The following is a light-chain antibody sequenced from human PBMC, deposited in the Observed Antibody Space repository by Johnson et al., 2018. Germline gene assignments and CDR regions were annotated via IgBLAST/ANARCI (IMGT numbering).Light chain of an antibody. CDR3: GTWGSSLSAGNG. V-gene: IGLV1-51*02. CDR1: SSNIGNNY. Sequence: QSVLTQPPSVSAAPGQKVTISCSGSSSNIGNNYVSWYQQLPGTAPKLLIYENNKRPSGIPDRFSGSKSGTSATLGITGLQTGDEADYYCGTWGSSLSAGNGFGTGTKVPVL. CDR2: ENN. J-gene: IGLJ1*01.